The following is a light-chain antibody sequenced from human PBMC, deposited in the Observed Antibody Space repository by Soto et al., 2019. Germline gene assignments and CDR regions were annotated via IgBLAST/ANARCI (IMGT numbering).Light chain of an antibody. J-gene: IGKJ5*01. CDR2: AAS. CDR1: QDISNY. V-gene: IGKV1-33*01. CDR3: QPYDNWPPFT. Sequence: DIQMTQSPSSLSASVGDRVTITCQASQDISNYLNWYQQKPGKAPKLLIYAASSLQSGVTSRFSGSGSGTEFTLTISSLQSEDFAVYYCQPYDNWPPFTFGQGTRLEI.